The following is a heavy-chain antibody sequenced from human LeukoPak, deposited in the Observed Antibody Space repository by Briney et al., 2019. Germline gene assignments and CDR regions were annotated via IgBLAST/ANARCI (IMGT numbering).Heavy chain of an antibody. Sequence: GRSLRLSCAASGFTFDDYAMHWVRQAPGKGLEWVSGISWSSGSIGYADSVKGRFTISRDNAKNSLYLQMNSLRAEDTALYYCARGRRDIVVVVAAHFDYWGQGTLVTVSS. D-gene: IGHD2-15*01. CDR1: GFTFDDYA. J-gene: IGHJ4*02. CDR2: ISWSSGSI. CDR3: ARGRRDIVVVVAAHFDY. V-gene: IGHV3-9*01.